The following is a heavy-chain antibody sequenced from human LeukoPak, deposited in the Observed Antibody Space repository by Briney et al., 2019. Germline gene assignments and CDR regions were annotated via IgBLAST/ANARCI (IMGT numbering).Heavy chain of an antibody. CDR3: ARTGFHEYYYYMDV. D-gene: IGHD1-14*01. J-gene: IGHJ6*03. CDR1: GGSISSYY. V-gene: IGHV4-59*01. CDR2: IYYSGST. Sequence: SETLSLTCTVSGGSISSYYWSWIRQPPGKGLEWIGHIYYSGSTNYNPSLKSRVTISVDTSKNQFSLKLSSVTAADSAVYYCARTGFHEYYYYMDVWGKGTTVTVSS.